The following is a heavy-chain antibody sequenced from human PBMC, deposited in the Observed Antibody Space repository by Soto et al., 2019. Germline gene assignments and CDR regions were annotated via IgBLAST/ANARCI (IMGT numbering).Heavy chain of an antibody. Sequence: WWGWIRQPPGKGLEWMGHIYNSGSTYYKSSLKGRVTMSIDTSKNQFSLRLYSVTAVDTAVYYCARKYGIPVAGTFDYWGQGILVTVSS. CDR2: IYNSGST. CDR1: W. CDR3: ARKYGIPVAGTFDY. D-gene: IGHD6-19*01. V-gene: IGHV4-28*01. J-gene: IGHJ4*02.